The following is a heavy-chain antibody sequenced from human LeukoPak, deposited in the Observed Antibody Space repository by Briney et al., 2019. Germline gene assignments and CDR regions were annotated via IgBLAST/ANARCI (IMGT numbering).Heavy chain of an antibody. V-gene: IGHV3-73*01. CDR3: TRDSGTYNWLDP. CDR2: IDKESQFYATAT. J-gene: IGHJ5*02. CDR1: GXAFSGSA. D-gene: IGHD1-26*01. Sequence: GGSLRLSWTASGXAFSGSAVHWVRQSSEKGLEWVGHIDKESQFYATATAYAASVEGRFTISRDDSKNTAYLQMNSLKTEDTALYFCTRDSGTYNWLDPWGQGTLVTVSS.